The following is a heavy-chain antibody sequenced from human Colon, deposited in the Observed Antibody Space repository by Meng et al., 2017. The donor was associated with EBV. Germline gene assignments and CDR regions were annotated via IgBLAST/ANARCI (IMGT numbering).Heavy chain of an antibody. CDR1: GGSLSSGNYY. CDR3: ASFDHIPRRNYFDY. D-gene: IGHD2-21*01. V-gene: IGHV4-30-4*01. Sequence: QELLKGPGLGLVEPSKTPSLPCTVSGGSLSSGNYYCGWIRQPPGKGLELIGYSHNSGSAYYNPSLKSRVSISVDTSKNQFSLNLNSMTAADTAVYYCASFDHIPRRNYFDYWGQGTLVTVSS. J-gene: IGHJ4*02. CDR2: SHNSGSA.